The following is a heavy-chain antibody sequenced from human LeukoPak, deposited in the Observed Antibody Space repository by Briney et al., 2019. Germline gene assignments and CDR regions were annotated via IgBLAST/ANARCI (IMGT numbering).Heavy chain of an antibody. CDR2: ISGSGGST. Sequence: GGSLRLSCAASGFSVSNNYMSWVRQAPEKGLEWVSAISGSGGSTYYADSVKGRFTISRDNSKNTLYLQINSLRAEDTAVYYCAKEVGSGSYFDYWGQGTLVTVSS. D-gene: IGHD3-10*01. V-gene: IGHV3-23*01. CDR1: GFSVSNNY. CDR3: AKEVGSGSYFDY. J-gene: IGHJ4*02.